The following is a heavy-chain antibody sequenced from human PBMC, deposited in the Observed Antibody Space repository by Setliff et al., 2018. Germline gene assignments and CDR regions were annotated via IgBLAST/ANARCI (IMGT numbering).Heavy chain of an antibody. CDR1: EGTFSSSS. CDR3: ARSLSFLGGYYYYYMDV. CDR2: ISAYNGNT. V-gene: IGHV1-18*01. J-gene: IGHJ6*03. D-gene: IGHD3-3*01. Sequence: ASVKVSCKTSEGTFSSSSISWVRQAPGQGLEWMGWISAYNGNTSYAQKPQGRVTMTTDTSTSTAYMDLSSLRSEDTAVYYCARSLSFLGGYYYYYMDVWGKGTTVTVSS.